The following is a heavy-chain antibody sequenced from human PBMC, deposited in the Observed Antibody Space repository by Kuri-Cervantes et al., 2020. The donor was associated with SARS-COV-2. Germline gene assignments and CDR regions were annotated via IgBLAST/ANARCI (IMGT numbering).Heavy chain of an antibody. Sequence: SETLSLTCTVSGGSISSSSYYWGWIRQPPGKGLEWIGSVYYSGSTYYNPSLKSRVTISVDTSKNQFSLKLSPVTAADTAVYYCARHEGWFPLWLPFDYWGQGTLVTVSS. CDR2: VYYSGST. CDR1: GGSISSSSYY. J-gene: IGHJ4*02. CDR3: ARHEGWFPLWLPFDY. V-gene: IGHV4-39*01. D-gene: IGHD5-18*01.